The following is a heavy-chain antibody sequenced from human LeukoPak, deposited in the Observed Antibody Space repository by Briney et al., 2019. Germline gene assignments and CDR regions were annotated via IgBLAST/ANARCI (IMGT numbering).Heavy chain of an antibody. CDR2: IYYSGST. J-gene: IGHJ6*03. Sequence: SETLSLTCTVSGGSISSSSYYWGWIRQPPGKGLEWIGSIYYSGSTYYNPSLKSRVTISVDTSKNQFSLKLSPVTAADTAVYYCARQSGSSSENYYYYYMDVWGKGTTVTVSS. CDR3: ARQSGSSSENYYYYYMDV. CDR1: GGSISSSSYY. D-gene: IGHD6-6*01. V-gene: IGHV4-39*01.